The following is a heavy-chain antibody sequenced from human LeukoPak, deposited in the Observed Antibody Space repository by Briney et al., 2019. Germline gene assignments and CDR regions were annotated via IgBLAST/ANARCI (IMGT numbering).Heavy chain of an antibody. J-gene: IGHJ4*02. Sequence: ASVKVSCKASGGTFSSYAISWGRQAPGQGLEWMGRIIPIFGTANYAQKFQGRVTITTDESTSTAYMELSSLRSEDTAVYYCARDVRLAVAGTFLPDYWGQGTLVTVSS. CDR2: IIPIFGTA. D-gene: IGHD6-19*01. V-gene: IGHV1-69*05. CDR3: ARDVRLAVAGTFLPDY. CDR1: GGTFSSYA.